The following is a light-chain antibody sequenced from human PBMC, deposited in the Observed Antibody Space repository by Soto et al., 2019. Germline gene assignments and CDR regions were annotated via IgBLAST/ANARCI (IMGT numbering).Light chain of an antibody. Sequence: ETVMTQSPDTLSVSPGESATLSCRASQDVSTNLAWFHHKPGQTPRLVLYGASKRATGIPARFSGSGSGRHFTLTIRSLQSEDFGVYYCQHYNNWPPYSFGQGTKVEIK. CDR3: QHYNNWPPYS. J-gene: IGKJ2*03. CDR1: QDVSTN. CDR2: GAS. V-gene: IGKV3-15*01.